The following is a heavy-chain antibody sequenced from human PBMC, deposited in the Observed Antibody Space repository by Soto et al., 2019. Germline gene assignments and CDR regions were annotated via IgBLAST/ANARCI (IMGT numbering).Heavy chain of an antibody. CDR1: GGTFSSYA. D-gene: IGHD6-19*01. CDR2: IIPIFGTA. CDR3: ARDGYSSGWYGNDAFDI. J-gene: IGHJ3*02. V-gene: IGHV1-69*06. Sequence: QVQLVQSGAEVKKPWSSVKVSCKASGGTFSSYAISWVRQAPGQGLEWMGGIIPIFGTANYAQKFQGRVTITADKATSTAYMELSSLRSEDTAVYYCARDGYSSGWYGNDAFDIWGQGTMVTVSS.